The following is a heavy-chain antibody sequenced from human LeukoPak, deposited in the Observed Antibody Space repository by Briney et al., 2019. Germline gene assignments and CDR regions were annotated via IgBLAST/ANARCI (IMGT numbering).Heavy chain of an antibody. CDR3: ARDSRRYCSGGSCPFDY. J-gene: IGHJ4*02. CDR2: INPNSGGT. CDR1: GYTFTAYY. Sequence: ASVKVSCKASGYTFTAYYMHWVRQAPGQGLEWMGWINPNSGGTNYAQKFQGRVTMTRDTSISTAYMELSRLRSDDTAVYYCARDSRRYCSGGSCPFDYWGQGTLVTVSS. V-gene: IGHV1-2*02. D-gene: IGHD2-15*01.